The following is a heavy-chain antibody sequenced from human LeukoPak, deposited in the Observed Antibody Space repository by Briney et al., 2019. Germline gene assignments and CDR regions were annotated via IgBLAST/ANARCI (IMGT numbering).Heavy chain of an antibody. CDR2: IHPGDSDT. D-gene: IGHD2-21*02. Sequence: GESLKISCEASGYIFPNYWIGWVRQVPGKGLDWMGLIHPGDSDTRYSPSFQGQVTISVGKSITTASLQWSSLQASDTAIYFCARVVVVTSTHWYFDLWGRGSLVTVFS. V-gene: IGHV5-51*01. J-gene: IGHJ2*01. CDR1: GYIFPNYW. CDR3: ARVVVVTSTHWYFDL.